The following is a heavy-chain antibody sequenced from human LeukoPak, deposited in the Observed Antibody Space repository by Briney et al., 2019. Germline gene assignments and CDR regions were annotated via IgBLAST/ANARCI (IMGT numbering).Heavy chain of an antibody. D-gene: IGHD6-13*01. V-gene: IGHV3-23*01. CDR1: GFTFSSYA. J-gene: IGHJ3*02. CDR3: AKCATYDSSSWFDI. Sequence: GGSLRLSCAASGFTFSSYAMSWVHQAPGKGLEWVSAISGSGGSTYYADSVRGRLTISRDNSKNTLYLQMNSLRAEDTAVYYCAKCATYDSSSWFDIWGQGTMVTVSS. CDR2: ISGSGGST.